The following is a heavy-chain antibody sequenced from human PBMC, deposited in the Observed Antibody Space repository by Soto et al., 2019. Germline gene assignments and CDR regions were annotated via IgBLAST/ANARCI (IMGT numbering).Heavy chain of an antibody. CDR1: GYSVTGSDYY. D-gene: IGHD2-15*01. CDR2: MFYSGLT. J-gene: IGHJ6*02. CDR3: APLSVSLSGPYGIHV. V-gene: IGHV4-39*01. Sequence: SETLSLTCSVSGYSVTGSDYYWAWIRQPPGKGLEWIGSMFYSGLTYYNLSLKSRVTLSVDTSKNQFSVRLNSVTAADTAVYYCAPLSVSLSGPYGIHVWGQGTTVTVSS.